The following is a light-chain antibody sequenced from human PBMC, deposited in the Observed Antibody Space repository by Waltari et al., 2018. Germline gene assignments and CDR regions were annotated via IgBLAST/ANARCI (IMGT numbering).Light chain of an antibody. V-gene: IGKV3-20*01. Sequence: EIVLTQSPGTLALSPGERATLSCRASKSVGRASAWYQQTPGQAPRLLIYDASSRTTGIPDRFRGSGSGTDFSLTISRVEPEDFAVYYCQMYVRLPVTFGQGTKVEVK. CDR3: QMYVRLPVT. J-gene: IGKJ1*01. CDR1: KSVGRAS. CDR2: DAS.